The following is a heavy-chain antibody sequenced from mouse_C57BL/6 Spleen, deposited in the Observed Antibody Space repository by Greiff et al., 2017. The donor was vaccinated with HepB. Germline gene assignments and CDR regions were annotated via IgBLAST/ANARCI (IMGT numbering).Heavy chain of an antibody. Sequence: VQLQQSGPGLVQPSQSLSITCTVSGFSLTSYGVHWVRQSPGKGLEWLGVIWSGGSTDYNAAFISRLSISKDNSKSQVFFKMNSLQADDTAIYYCARDSTVDYYAMDYWGQGTSVTVSS. J-gene: IGHJ4*01. CDR3: ARDSTVDYYAMDY. D-gene: IGHD1-1*01. CDR2: IWSGGST. CDR1: GFSLTSYG. V-gene: IGHV2-2*01.